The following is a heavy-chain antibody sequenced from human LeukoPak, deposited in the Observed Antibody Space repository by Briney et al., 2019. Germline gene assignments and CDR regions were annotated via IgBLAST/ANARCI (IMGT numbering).Heavy chain of an antibody. D-gene: IGHD3-3*01. Sequence: PSETLSLTCAVYGGSFSGYYWSWIRQPPGKGLEWIGEINHSGSTNYNPSLKSRVTISVDTSKNQFSLKLSSVTAADTAVYYCARARAGGDFWTRAYYFDYWGQGTLVTVSS. J-gene: IGHJ4*02. CDR2: INHSGST. CDR3: ARARAGGDFWTRAYYFDY. V-gene: IGHV4-34*01. CDR1: GGSFSGYY.